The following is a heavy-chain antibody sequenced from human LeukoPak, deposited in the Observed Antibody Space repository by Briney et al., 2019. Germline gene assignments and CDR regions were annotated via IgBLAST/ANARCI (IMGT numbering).Heavy chain of an antibody. Sequence: SETLSLTCAVYGGSFSGYYWSWIRQPPGKGLEWIGEINHSGSTNYNPSLKSRVTISVDTSKNQFSLKLSSVTAADTAVYYCARGAPSSGWYRGYYYYGMDVWGQGTTVTVSS. CDR2: INHSGST. CDR1: GGSFSGYY. CDR3: ARGAPSSGWYRGYYYYGMDV. J-gene: IGHJ6*02. V-gene: IGHV4-34*01. D-gene: IGHD6-19*01.